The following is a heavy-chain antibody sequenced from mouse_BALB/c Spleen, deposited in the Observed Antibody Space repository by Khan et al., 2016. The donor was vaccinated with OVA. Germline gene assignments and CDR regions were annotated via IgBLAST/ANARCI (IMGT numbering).Heavy chain of an antibody. D-gene: IGHD1-1*01. Sequence: MQLEESGPDLVKPGASVKISCKASGYSFTGYFMNWVMQSHGKSLEWIGRINPHIGETFYNQRFVGKATLTVDESSSTAHMELRSLASEDSAVYFCARKNGSDFDYWGQGTTLTVSS. CDR2: INPHIGET. J-gene: IGHJ2*01. CDR3: ARKNGSDFDY. V-gene: IGHV1-20*02. CDR1: GYSFTGYF.